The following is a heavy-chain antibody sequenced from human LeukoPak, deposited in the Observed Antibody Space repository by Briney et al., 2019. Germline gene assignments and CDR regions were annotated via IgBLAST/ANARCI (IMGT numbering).Heavy chain of an antibody. J-gene: IGHJ6*02. Sequence: TGGSLRLSCAASGFTFSSYSMNWVRQAPGKGLEWVSFISSSSSSIYYADSVKGRFTISRDNAKNSLYLQMNSLRAEDTAVYYCARDPGNYYGMDVWGQGTTVTVSS. CDR2: ISSSSSSI. D-gene: IGHD2/OR15-2a*01. V-gene: IGHV3-21*01. CDR3: ARDPGNYYGMDV. CDR1: GFTFSSYS.